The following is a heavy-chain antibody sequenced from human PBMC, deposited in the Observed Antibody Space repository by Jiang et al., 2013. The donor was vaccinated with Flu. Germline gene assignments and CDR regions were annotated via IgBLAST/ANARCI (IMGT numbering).Heavy chain of an antibody. CDR2: IYYSGST. D-gene: IGHD1-26*01. Sequence: LLKPSETLSLTCAVYGGSFSSYYWSWIRQPPGKGLEWIGYIYYSGSTNYNPSLKSRVTISVDSSKNQFSLNLNSVTAADTAVYYCTRGRWEVRFDNWGRGTLVTVSS. CDR3: TRGRWEVRFDN. V-gene: IGHV4-59*12. CDR1: GGSFSSYY. J-gene: IGHJ4*02.